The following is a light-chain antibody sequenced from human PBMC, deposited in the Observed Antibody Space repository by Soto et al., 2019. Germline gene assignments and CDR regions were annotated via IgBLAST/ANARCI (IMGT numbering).Light chain of an antibody. J-gene: IGKJ1*01. V-gene: IGKV2-28*01. CDR1: QSLLSSNGYNY. CDR2: LGS. CDR3: MQALRAPPT. Sequence: DIVMTQSPLSLPVTPGEPASISCRSSQSLLSSNGYNYLDWYLQKPGQSPQLLIYLGSNRASGVPDRFSGSGPGTDFTLEISRVEAEDVGIYHCMQALRAPPTFGQGTKVEI.